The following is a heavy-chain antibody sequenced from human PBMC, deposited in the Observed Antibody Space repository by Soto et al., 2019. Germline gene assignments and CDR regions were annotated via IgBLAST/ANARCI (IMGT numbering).Heavy chain of an antibody. J-gene: IGHJ4*02. D-gene: IGHD2-8*02. CDR2: IYYSGNT. Sequence: PSETLSLTCTVAGVSVSSGFYYWSWIRQTPGKGLEWIGDIYYSGNTNYNPSLKSRVTMSVDTSKNQFSLKLSSVTAADTAVYYCARVGGVIWRYFDYWGQGTLVTVPQ. CDR3: ARVGGVIWRYFDY. V-gene: IGHV4-61*01. CDR1: GVSVSSGFYY.